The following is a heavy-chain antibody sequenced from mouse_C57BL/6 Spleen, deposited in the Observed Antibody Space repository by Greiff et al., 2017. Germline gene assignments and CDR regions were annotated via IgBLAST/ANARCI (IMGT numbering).Heavy chain of an antibody. CDR2: IYPGSGST. CDR1: GYTFTSYW. CDR3: ARRGYGSYYFDY. D-gene: IGHD2-2*01. Sequence: QVQLQQPGAELVKPGASVKMSCKASGYTFTSYWITWVKQRPGQGLEWIGDIYPGSGSTNYNEKLKSKATLTVDTSSSTAYMQLSSLTSEDSAVYYCARRGYGSYYFDYWGQGTTLTVSS. J-gene: IGHJ2*01. V-gene: IGHV1-55*01.